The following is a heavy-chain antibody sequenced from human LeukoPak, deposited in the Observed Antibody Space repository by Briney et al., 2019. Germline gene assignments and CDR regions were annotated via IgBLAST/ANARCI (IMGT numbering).Heavy chain of an antibody. Sequence: PGGSLRLSCAASGFTFSDYYMSWIRQAPGKGLEWVSYISSSGSTIYYADSVKGRFTISRDNAKNSLYLQMNSLRAEDTAVYYCARDESMVRWLQFHDAFDIWGQGTMVTVSS. CDR2: ISSSGSTI. J-gene: IGHJ3*02. D-gene: IGHD5-24*01. CDR1: GFTFSDYY. CDR3: ARDESMVRWLQFHDAFDI. V-gene: IGHV3-11*04.